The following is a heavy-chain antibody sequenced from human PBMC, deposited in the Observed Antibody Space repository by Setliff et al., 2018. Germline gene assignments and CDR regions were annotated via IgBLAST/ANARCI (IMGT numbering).Heavy chain of an antibody. D-gene: IGHD3-10*01. CDR3: AIRPKWFGELFNWFDP. CDR1: GGTFSSYA. CDR2: IIPIFGTA. Sequence: ASVKVSCKASGGTFSSYAISWVRQAPGQGLEWMGGIIPIFGTANYAQKFQGRVTITADESTSTAYMELSSLRSEDTAVYYCAIRPKWFGELFNWFDPWGQGTLVTVSS. V-gene: IGHV1-69*13. J-gene: IGHJ5*02.